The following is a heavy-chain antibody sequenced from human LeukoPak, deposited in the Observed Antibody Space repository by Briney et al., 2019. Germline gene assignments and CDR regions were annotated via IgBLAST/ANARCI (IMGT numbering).Heavy chain of an antibody. D-gene: IGHD3-22*01. Sequence: SETLSLTCTVSGYSISSGYYWGWIRQPPGKGLEWIGSIYHSGSTYYNPSLKSRVTISVDTSKNQFSLKLSSVTAADMAVHYCARDTDYYDSSGLRRGVGYNWFDPWGQGTLVTVSS. J-gene: IGHJ5*02. V-gene: IGHV4-38-2*02. CDR3: ARDTDYYDSSGLRRGVGYNWFDP. CDR1: GYSISSGYY. CDR2: IYHSGST.